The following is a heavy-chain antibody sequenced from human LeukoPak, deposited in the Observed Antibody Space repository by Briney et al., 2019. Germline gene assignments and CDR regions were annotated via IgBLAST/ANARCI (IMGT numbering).Heavy chain of an antibody. CDR1: GYTFTGYG. V-gene: IGHV1-18*01. J-gene: IGHJ3*02. Sequence: GGSVKVSCKASGYTFTGYGISWVRQAPGQGLEWMGWISAYNGNTNYAQKLQGRVTMNTDTSTSTAYMELRSLRSDDTAVYYCAGGGGLYSVSAVDAFDIWGQGTMVTVSS. D-gene: IGHD3-16*01. CDR3: AGGGGLYSVSAVDAFDI. CDR2: ISAYNGNT.